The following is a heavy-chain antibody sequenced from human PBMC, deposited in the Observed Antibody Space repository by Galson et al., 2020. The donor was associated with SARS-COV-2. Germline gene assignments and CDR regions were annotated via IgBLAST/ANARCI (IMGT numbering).Heavy chain of an antibody. Sequence: GESLKISCAASGFTFSNYGMHWVRQAPGKGLEWVATISYNGSIKYYADSVKGRFTISRDNSKYTLHLLMDSLRNEDTAVYYCAKRRQICWIGEGEYYFDFWGQGTLVTVSS. J-gene: IGHJ4*02. CDR2: ISYNGSIK. CDR1: GFTFSNYG. V-gene: IGHV3-30*18. D-gene: IGHD3-10*01. CDR3: AKRRQICWIGEGEYYFDF.